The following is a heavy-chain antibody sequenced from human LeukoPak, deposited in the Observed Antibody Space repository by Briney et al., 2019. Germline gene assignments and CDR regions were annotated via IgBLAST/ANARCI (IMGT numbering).Heavy chain of an antibody. Sequence: SVKVSCRASGGTFSSYAISWVRQAPGQGLEWMGRIIPILGIANYAQKFQGRVTITADESTSTAYMELSSLRSEDTAVYYCATEYYYGSGSYYKGDYWGQGTLVTVSS. CDR2: IIPILGIA. CDR3: ATEYYYGSGSYYKGDY. J-gene: IGHJ4*02. CDR1: GGTFSSYA. V-gene: IGHV1-69*04. D-gene: IGHD3-10*01.